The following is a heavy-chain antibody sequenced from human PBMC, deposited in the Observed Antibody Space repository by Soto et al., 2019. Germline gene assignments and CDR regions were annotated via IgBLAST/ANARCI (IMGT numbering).Heavy chain of an antibody. CDR2: IYYSGST. J-gene: IGHJ4*02. D-gene: IGHD2-21*02. CDR1: GGSISSYY. V-gene: IGHV4-59*01. CDR3: ARLYFYCGGDYRFDY. Sequence: SETLSLTCTVSGGSISSYYWSWIRQPPGKGLEWIGYIYYSGSTNYNPSLKSRVTISVDTSKNQFSLKLSSVTAADTAVYYCARLYFYCGGDYRFDYWGQGTLVTVSS.